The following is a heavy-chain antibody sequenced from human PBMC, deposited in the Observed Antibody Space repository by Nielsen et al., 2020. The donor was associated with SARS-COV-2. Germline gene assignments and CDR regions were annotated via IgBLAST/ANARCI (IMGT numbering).Heavy chain of an antibody. CDR3: AKMVRGVVFDY. CDR1: GFTFTIHD. Sequence: GGSLRLSCAATGFTFTIHDIHWVRQSTGKGLEWVSGINTAGDTYYSDSVKGRFTISRDNSKNTLYLQMSSLRADDTAVYYCAKMVRGVVFDYWGQGTLVTVSS. J-gene: IGHJ4*02. D-gene: IGHD3-10*01. CDR2: INTAGDT. V-gene: IGHV3-13*04.